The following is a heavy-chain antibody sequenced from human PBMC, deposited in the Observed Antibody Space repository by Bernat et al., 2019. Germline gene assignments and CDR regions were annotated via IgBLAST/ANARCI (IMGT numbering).Heavy chain of an antibody. D-gene: IGHD2/OR15-2a*01. J-gene: IGHJ6*02. CDR1: GFTFSSYW. CDR3: ARAASTIHFLTGAQDDYYGMDV. CDR2: INSDGSST. V-gene: IGHV3-74*01. Sequence: EVQLVESGGGLVQPGGSLRLSCAASGFTFSSYWMHWVRQAPGKGLVWVSRINSDGSSTSYAATVKGRITISRDNGKNTLYLQMNSRRAEETTVYYCARAASTIHFLTGAQDDYYGMDVRGQGTTVTVSS.